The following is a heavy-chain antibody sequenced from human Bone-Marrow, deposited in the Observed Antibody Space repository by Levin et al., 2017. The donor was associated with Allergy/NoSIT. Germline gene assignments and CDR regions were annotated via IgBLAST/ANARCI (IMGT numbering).Heavy chain of an antibody. D-gene: IGHD1-20*01. J-gene: IGHJ4*02. V-gene: IGHV1-46*01. Sequence: GGSLRLSCKASGFTLSRDNIHWVRQAPGQGLVWLGVVNRRDGSARYAQKFQGRVTMTRDTSTTTVYMELSSLRSEDTAVYYCARDGANWKLDYWGLGTLVTVSS. CDR2: VNRRDGSA. CDR1: GFTLSRDN. CDR3: ARDGANWKLDY.